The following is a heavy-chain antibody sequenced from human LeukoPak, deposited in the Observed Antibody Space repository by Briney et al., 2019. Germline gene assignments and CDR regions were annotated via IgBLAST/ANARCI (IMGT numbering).Heavy chain of an antibody. D-gene: IGHD3-9*01. CDR2: ISYDGSDE. CDR3: ARDREYYDILTGYKVSHYFDY. CDR1: GFTFNNFG. Sequence: PGGSLRLSCAASGFTFNNFGMHWVRQAPGKGLEWVAMISYDGSDEYYADSVKGRFTISRDNSKNTLFLQMNSLRAEDTAVYYCARDREYYDILTGYKVSHYFDYWGQGTLVTVSS. V-gene: IGHV3-30*03. J-gene: IGHJ4*02.